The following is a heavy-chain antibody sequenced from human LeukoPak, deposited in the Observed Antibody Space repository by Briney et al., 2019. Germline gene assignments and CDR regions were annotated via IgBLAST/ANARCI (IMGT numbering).Heavy chain of an antibody. CDR3: ASGTSGSGWIYYYYYMDV. CDR2: INTNTGNP. V-gene: IGHV7-4-1*02. J-gene: IGHJ6*03. D-gene: IGHD3-10*01. Sequence: ASVKVSCKASGYTFTSYAMNWVRQAPGQGLEWMGWINTNTGNPTYAQGFTGRFVFSLDTSVSTAYLETSSLKAEDTAVYYCASGTSGSGWIYYYYYMDVWGKGTTVTVSS. CDR1: GYTFTSYA.